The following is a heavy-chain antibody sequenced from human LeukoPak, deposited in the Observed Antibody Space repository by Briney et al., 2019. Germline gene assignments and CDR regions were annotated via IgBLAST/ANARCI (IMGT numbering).Heavy chain of an antibody. D-gene: IGHD6-13*01. J-gene: IGHJ4*02. CDR2: VSGSGGRS. Sequence: PGGPLRLSCPASGFTFSSYAMSWVRQAPGKGLEWVSVVSGSGGRSYYADSVRGRFTISRDNSKNTLYLQMNSLRAEDTAVYYCAKPKYSSSWYYFDYWGQGTLVTVSS. V-gene: IGHV3-23*01. CDR1: GFTFSSYA. CDR3: AKPKYSSSWYYFDY.